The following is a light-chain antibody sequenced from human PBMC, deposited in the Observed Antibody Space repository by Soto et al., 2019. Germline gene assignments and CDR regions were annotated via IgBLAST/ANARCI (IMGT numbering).Light chain of an antibody. CDR3: QQYNQWPWT. CDR1: QTVGTN. CDR2: GAT. Sequence: ERVMTQSPATLSVSPGERVTLSCRASQTVGTNLAWYHQKPGQVPRLLIYGATVRATGIPARFSGSGSGTEFALTISGLQSEDFAVYYCQQYNQWPWTFGQGTNVEVK. J-gene: IGKJ1*01. V-gene: IGKV3-15*01.